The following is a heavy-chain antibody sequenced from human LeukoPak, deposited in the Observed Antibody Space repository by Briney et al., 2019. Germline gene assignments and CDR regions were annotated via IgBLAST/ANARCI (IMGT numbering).Heavy chain of an antibody. V-gene: IGHV3-74*01. Sequence: GGSLRLSCAASGFTFSSYWMHWVRQAPGKGLVWVSRINSDGSSTSYADSVKGRFTISRDNAKNTLYLQMNSLRAEDTAVYYCARDRITIFGVVMYYYMDVWGKGTTVTVSS. J-gene: IGHJ6*03. CDR1: GFTFSSYW. D-gene: IGHD3-3*01. CDR3: ARDRITIFGVVMYYYMDV. CDR2: INSDGSST.